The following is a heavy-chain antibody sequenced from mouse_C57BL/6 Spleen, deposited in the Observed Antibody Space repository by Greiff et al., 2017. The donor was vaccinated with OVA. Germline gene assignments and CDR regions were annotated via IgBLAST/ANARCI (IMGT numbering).Heavy chain of an antibody. CDR1: GYTFTSYW. Sequence: QVQLQQPGAELVKPGASVKLSCKASGYTFTSYWMHWVKQRPGQGLEWIGMIHPNSGSTNYNEKFKSKATLTVDKSSSTAYMQLSSLTSEDSAVYYCARNGNYPDWFAYWGQGTLVTVSA. D-gene: IGHD2-1*01. V-gene: IGHV1-64*01. CDR3: ARNGNYPDWFAY. CDR2: IHPNSGST. J-gene: IGHJ3*01.